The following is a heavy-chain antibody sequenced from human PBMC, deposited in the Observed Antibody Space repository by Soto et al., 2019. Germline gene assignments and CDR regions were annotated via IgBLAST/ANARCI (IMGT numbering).Heavy chain of an antibody. CDR2: INHSGST. J-gene: IGHJ3*02. D-gene: IGHD6-6*01. CDR1: GGSFSGYY. Sequence: SETLSLTCAVYGGSFSGYYWSWIRQPPVKGLEWIGEINHSGSTNYNPSLKSRVTISVDTSKNQFSLKLSSVTAADTAVYYCARPEYRSSSGYDAFDIWGQGTMVTVSS. V-gene: IGHV4-34*01. CDR3: ARPEYRSSSGYDAFDI.